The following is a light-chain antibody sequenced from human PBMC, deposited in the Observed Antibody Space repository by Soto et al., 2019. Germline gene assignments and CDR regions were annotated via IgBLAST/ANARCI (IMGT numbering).Light chain of an antibody. V-gene: IGKV1-5*01. J-gene: IGKJ1*01. CDR3: QQYNRYSLT. CDR1: QSIRRR. Sequence: DIQMTQSPSTLSASVGDRVTITCRASQSIRRRLAWYEQKPGKAPKFLVYDASNLERSLPSRFSLSGSLTAFPLTTPSPQPEHFAPYYCQQYNRYSLTFGQGIKVDIK. CDR2: DAS.